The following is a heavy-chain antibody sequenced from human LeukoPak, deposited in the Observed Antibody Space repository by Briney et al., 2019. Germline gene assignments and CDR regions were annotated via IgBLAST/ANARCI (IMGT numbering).Heavy chain of an antibody. CDR1: GFTFSSYA. Sequence: GGSLRLSCAASGFTFSSYAMSWVRQAPGKGLEWVSSISSSSSYIYYADSVKGRFTISRDNAKNSLYLQMNSLRAEDTAVYYCARELLPSGYGSYFDYWGQGTLVTVSS. CDR2: ISSSSSYI. CDR3: ARELLPSGYGSYFDY. V-gene: IGHV3-21*01. J-gene: IGHJ4*02. D-gene: IGHD5-18*01.